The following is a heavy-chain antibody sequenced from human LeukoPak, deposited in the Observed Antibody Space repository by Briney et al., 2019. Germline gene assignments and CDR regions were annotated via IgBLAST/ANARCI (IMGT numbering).Heavy chain of an antibody. CDR3: ARGHHYYDSSAYYY. CDR2: INSDGSNT. Sequence: PGGSLRLSCAASGFTFISYWMHWVRQAPGKGLVWVSRINSDGSNTSYAASVKGRFTISRDTAKNTRYLQMNSLRAEDTAVYYCARGHHYYDSSAYYYWGQGTLVTVSS. J-gene: IGHJ4*02. CDR1: GFTFISYW. D-gene: IGHD3-22*01. V-gene: IGHV3-74*01.